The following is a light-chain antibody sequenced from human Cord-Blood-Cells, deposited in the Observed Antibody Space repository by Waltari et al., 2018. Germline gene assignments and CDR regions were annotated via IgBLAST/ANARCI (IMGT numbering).Light chain of an antibody. CDR1: QSVSSY. V-gene: IGKV3-11*01. Sequence: EIVLTQSPATLSLSPGERVTLSCRASQSVSSYLAWYQQKPGQAPRLLIYDASNRATGIPARFGGSGSGTDFTLTISSLEPEDFAVYYCQQRSNWLTFGGGTKVEIK. CDR3: QQRSNWLT. CDR2: DAS. J-gene: IGKJ4*01.